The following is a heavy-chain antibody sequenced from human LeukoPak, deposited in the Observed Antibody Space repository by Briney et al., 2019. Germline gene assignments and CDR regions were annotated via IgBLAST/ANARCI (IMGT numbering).Heavy chain of an antibody. V-gene: IGHV1-8*01. CDR1: GYTFINYH. J-gene: IGHJ6*03. CDR2: MSPNSGNT. D-gene: IGHD6-19*01. Sequence: ASVKVSCKASGYTFINYHINWVRQATGQGREWVGWMSPNSGNTAYAQKFQGRVTMTRDTSISTAYMELSRLRSDDTAVYYCARDRGPGYSSGWQYYYYYYYMDVWGKGTTVTVSS. CDR3: ARDRGPGYSSGWQYYYYYYYMDV.